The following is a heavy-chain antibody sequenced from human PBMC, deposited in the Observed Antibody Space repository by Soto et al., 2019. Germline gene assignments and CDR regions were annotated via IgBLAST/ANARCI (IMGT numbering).Heavy chain of an antibody. J-gene: IGHJ4*02. V-gene: IGHV3-30*18. Sequence: QVQLVESGGGVVQPGRSLRLSCAASGFTFGAYGMHWVRQAPGKGLEWVAVTSNDGSNKNYADSVKGRFTISKDSSKNTLYLQMDSLRPEDTAVYYCAKRGSGSGWCLDSLGQGTLVTVSS. CDR3: AKRGSGSGWCLDS. CDR2: TSNDGSNK. CDR1: GFTFGAYG. D-gene: IGHD6-19*01.